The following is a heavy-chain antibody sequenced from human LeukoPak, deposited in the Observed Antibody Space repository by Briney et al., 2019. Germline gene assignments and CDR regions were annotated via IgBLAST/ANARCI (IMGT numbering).Heavy chain of an antibody. CDR1: GGTFSSYA. CDR2: IIPILGTA. J-gene: IGHJ4*02. CDR3: ARAPGNFLNGDPPGYFDY. V-gene: IGHV1-69*05. D-gene: IGHD4-17*01. Sequence: SVKVSCKASGGTFSSYAISWVRQAPGQGLEWMGGIIPILGTANYAQKFQGRVTITTDESTSTAYMELSSLRSEDTAVYYCARAPGNFLNGDPPGYFDYWGQGTLVTVSS.